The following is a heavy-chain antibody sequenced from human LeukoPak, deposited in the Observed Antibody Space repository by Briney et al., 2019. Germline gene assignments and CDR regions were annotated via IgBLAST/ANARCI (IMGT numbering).Heavy chain of an antibody. CDR2: TYYSGST. D-gene: IGHD6-13*01. Sequence: PSETLSLTCTVSGGSISSYYWSWIRQPPGTGLEWIGYTYYSGSTNYNPSLKSRVTISVDKSKNQFSLKLSSVTAADTAVYYCAAYSSSWYVYWGQGTLVTVSS. CDR3: AAYSSSWYVY. CDR1: GGSISSYY. J-gene: IGHJ4*02. V-gene: IGHV4-59*08.